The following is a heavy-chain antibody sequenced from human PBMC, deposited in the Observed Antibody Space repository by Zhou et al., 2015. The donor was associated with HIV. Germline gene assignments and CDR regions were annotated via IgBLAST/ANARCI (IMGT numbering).Heavy chain of an antibody. D-gene: IGHD3-10*01. CDR2: IIPIFGTA. CDR3: ARDDPGGAYYYGSGRGFDP. V-gene: IGHV1-69*12. Sequence: QVQLVQSGAEVKKPGSSVKVSCKASGGTFSSYAISWVRQAPGQGLEWMGGIIPIFGTANYAQKFQGRVTITADESTSTAYMELSSLRSEDTAVYYCARDDPGGAYYYGSGRGFDPVGPGNPGHRLL. CDR1: GGTFSSYA. J-gene: IGHJ5*02.